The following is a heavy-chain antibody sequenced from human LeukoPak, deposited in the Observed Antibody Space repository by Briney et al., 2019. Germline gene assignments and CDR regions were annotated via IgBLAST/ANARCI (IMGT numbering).Heavy chain of an antibody. V-gene: IGHV4-61*08. D-gene: IGHD6-6*01. J-gene: IGHJ4*02. CDR2: IYYSGST. CDR1: GGSINSDDYY. CDR3: ARVRSIAALSDY. Sequence: SETLSLTCTVSGGSINSDDYYWSWIRQPPGKGLEWIGYIYYSGSTNYNPSLKSRVTISVDTSKNQFSLKLSSVTAADTAVYYCARVRSIAALSDYWGQGTLVTVSS.